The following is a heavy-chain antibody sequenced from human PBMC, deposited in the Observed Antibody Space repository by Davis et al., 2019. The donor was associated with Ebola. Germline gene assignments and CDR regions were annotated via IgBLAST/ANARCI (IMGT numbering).Heavy chain of an antibody. CDR1: GGSFRGYY. Sequence: MPSEPLSLTFAVYGGSFRGYYWRWIRQPPGKGLEWIGNIHYLGNTNYNPSLKSRVTMSVDTSKNQFSLTLSSVTAADTAIYYCARSHSDWLLPFDYWGQGTLATVSS. V-gene: IGHV4-59*01. J-gene: IGHJ4*02. D-gene: IGHD3-9*01. CDR2: IHYLGNT. CDR3: ARSHSDWLLPFDY.